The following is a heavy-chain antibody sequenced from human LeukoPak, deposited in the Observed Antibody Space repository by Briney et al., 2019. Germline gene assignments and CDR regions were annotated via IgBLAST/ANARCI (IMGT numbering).Heavy chain of an antibody. Sequence: GRCLRLSCAPSGSSLSSYSMGCDRQAPGKGMGWVSYISSSSSTIFYPDSVKGRFTISRDNAKDSLYLQMHSLRAEDTAVYYCASTWGIMITEQDFDGWGEATLV. D-gene: IGHD3-10*01. CDR3: ASTWGIMITEQDFDG. CDR1: GSSLSSYS. V-gene: IGHV3-48*01. CDR2: ISSSSSTI. J-gene: IGHJ4*02.